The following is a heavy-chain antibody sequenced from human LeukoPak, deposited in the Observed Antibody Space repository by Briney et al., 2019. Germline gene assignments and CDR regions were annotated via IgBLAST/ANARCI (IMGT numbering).Heavy chain of an antibody. J-gene: IGHJ4*02. Sequence: GESLQISCKGSGYSFTSYWISWVRQLPGKGLEWMGRIDPSDSYTNYSPSFQGHVTISADKSISTAYLQWSSLKASDTAMYYCARLVVPDDYFDYWGQGTLVTVSS. V-gene: IGHV5-10-1*01. CDR3: ARLVVPDDYFDY. CDR1: GYSFTSYW. D-gene: IGHD6-6*01. CDR2: IDPSDSYT.